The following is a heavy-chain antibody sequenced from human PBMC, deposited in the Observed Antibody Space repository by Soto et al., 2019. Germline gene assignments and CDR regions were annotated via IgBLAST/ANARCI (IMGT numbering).Heavy chain of an antibody. Sequence: PGGSLRLSCAASGFTFSSYGMHWVRQAPGKGLEGVAVISYDGRNKYYADSVKGRFTISRDNSKNTLYLQMNRLRAEDTALYYCAKVKFSLVRAHYFDYSGQGTLVTVSS. D-gene: IGHD3-10*01. CDR1: GFTFSSYG. V-gene: IGHV3-30*18. CDR3: AKVKFSLVRAHYFDY. J-gene: IGHJ4*02. CDR2: ISYDGRNK.